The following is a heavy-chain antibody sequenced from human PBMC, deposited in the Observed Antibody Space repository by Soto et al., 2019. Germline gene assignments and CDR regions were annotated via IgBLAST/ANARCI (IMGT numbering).Heavy chain of an antibody. D-gene: IGHD2-8*01. CDR1: RFTFSSYW. CDR3: AREGMGFSNWFDP. CDR2: INSDGSDT. J-gene: IGHJ5*02. Sequence: PGGSLRLSCAASRFTFSSYWMHWVRQAPGEGLVWVSRINSDGSDTGYADSVKGRFTISRDNAKNTLYLQMNSLRAEDTAVYFCAREGMGFSNWFDPSGQGTLVTVSS. V-gene: IGHV3-74*01.